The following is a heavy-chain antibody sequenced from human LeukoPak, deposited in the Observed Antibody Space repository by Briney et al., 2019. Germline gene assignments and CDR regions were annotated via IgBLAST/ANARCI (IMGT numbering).Heavy chain of an antibody. CDR3: AASPYSSGWKEYFQR. Sequence: GGSLRLSCAASGFTFSRCAMSCVRQAPGKGLEWVSTISGSGGSTYYADSVKGRFIVSRDNSKNTLYLQMNSLRAEDTAVYYCAASPYSSGWKEYFQRWGQGTLVTVSS. CDR1: GFTFSRCA. D-gene: IGHD6-19*01. J-gene: IGHJ1*01. CDR2: ISGSGGST. V-gene: IGHV3-23*01.